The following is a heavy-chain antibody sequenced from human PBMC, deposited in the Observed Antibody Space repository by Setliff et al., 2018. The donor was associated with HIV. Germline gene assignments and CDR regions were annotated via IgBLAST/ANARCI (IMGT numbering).Heavy chain of an antibody. V-gene: IGHV1-69*01. CDR2: IVPIFDIA. D-gene: IGHD3-16*01. J-gene: IGHJ4*02. CDR3: ARESRGTYRGDFDY. CDR1: GDSFSSYG. Sequence: VSCKASGDSFSSYGISWVRQAPGQGLEWMGGIVPIFDIAKYAQKFEGRLTITADESTTTAYMELSSLRSEDTAVYFCARESRGTYRGDFDYWGQGTLVTVSS.